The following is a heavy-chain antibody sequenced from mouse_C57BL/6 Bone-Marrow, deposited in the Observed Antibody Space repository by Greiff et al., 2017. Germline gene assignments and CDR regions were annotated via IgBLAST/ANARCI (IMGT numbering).Heavy chain of an antibody. J-gene: IGHJ1*03. CDR2: IWRGGST. CDR3: ARRRRGYFDV. Sequence: QVQLQQSGPGLVQPSPSLSITCTVSGFSLTSYGVHWVRQSPGKGLEWLGVIWRGGSTDYNAAFLSRLSITKDNSKSQVSFKMNSLQADDTAIYYCARRRRGYFDVWGTGTTVTVTS. D-gene: IGHD1-2*01. CDR1: GFSLTSYG. V-gene: IGHV2-5*01.